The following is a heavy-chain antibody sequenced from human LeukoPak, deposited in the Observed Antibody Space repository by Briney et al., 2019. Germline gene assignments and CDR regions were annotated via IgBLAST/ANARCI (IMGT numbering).Heavy chain of an antibody. CDR2: INHSGST. D-gene: IGHD5-12*01. Sequence: SETLSLTCAVYGGSFSGYYWSWIRQPPGKGLEWIGEINHSGSTNYNPSLKSRVTISVDTYKNQISLKLSSVTAADTAVYYCARVRGEGKWLRHHDAFDIWGQGTMVTVSS. J-gene: IGHJ3*02. CDR3: ARVRGEGKWLRHHDAFDI. CDR1: GGSFSGYY. V-gene: IGHV4-34*01.